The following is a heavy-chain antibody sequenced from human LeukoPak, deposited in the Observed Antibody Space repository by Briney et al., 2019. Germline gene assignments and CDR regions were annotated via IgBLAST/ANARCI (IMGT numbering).Heavy chain of an antibody. CDR3: AKVLGRARGLGMTRSDYYYYGMDV. CDR2: ISGSGGST. J-gene: IGHJ6*02. V-gene: IGHV3-23*01. CDR1: GFTFSSYA. D-gene: IGHD7-27*01. Sequence: GGSLRLSCAASGFTFSSYAMSWVRQAPGKGLEWVSAISGSGGSTYYADSVKGRFTISRDNSKNTLYLQMNSLRAEDTAVYYCAKVLGRARGLGMTRSDYYYYGMDVWGQGTTVTVSS.